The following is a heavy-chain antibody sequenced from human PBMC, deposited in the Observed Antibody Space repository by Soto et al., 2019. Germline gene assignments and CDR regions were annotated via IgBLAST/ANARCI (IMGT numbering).Heavy chain of an antibody. CDR1: GASINNFAYY. CDR3: ARRERYYGSPGWFDP. J-gene: IGHJ5*01. D-gene: IGHD3-10*01. V-gene: IGHV4-39*01. Sequence: SETLSLTCSVSGASINNFAYYWGWIRQPPGKGLEWIGTVYYNENTYYDPSLKSRVAISVDTAKNQFSLNLRSVTAADTAIYFCARRERYYGSPGWFDPWGQGTLVTVSS. CDR2: VYYNENT.